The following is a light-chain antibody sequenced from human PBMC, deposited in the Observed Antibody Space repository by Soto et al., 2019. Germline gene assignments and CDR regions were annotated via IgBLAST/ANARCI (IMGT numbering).Light chain of an antibody. J-gene: IGKJ5*01. Sequence: DIQMTQSPSSLSASVGDRVTITCRASQTINTSLNCYQQHPGKAPKLLLYGASRLQRAVPSRFSGSVSGSDCTLSISSLQPEEFATYYCQQTYSSPSITFGQGTRLDIK. CDR3: QQTYSSPSIT. CDR1: QTINTS. V-gene: IGKV1-39*01. CDR2: GAS.